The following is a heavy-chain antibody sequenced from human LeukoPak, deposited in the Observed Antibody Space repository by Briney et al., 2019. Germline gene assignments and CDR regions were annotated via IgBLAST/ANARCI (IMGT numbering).Heavy chain of an antibody. Sequence: SETLSLTCTVSGGSLSTAGYYWGWIRQPPGKGLEWIASIYYSGGTYSNPSLKSRVTVFVDTSKNQFSLKLNSVTAADTAVYYCARHPPLYDSTPDYFDCWGQGTLVTVSS. J-gene: IGHJ4*02. D-gene: IGHD3-22*01. CDR2: IYYSGGT. CDR1: GGSLSTAGYY. V-gene: IGHV4-39*01. CDR3: ARHPPLYDSTPDYFDC.